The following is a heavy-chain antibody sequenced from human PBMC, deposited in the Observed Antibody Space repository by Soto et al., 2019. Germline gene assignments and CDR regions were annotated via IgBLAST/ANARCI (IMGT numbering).Heavy chain of an antibody. D-gene: IGHD5-12*01. Sequence: QVQLVQSGAEVKKPGASVKVSCKASGYTFTSYGINWVRQAPGQGLEWMGWISDHNGNTNYAQKLQGRVTMTTDTFTSTAYMELTSLRSDDTAVYYCARERASGYEGSPFDYWGQGTLVTVSA. CDR3: ARERASGYEGSPFDY. J-gene: IGHJ4*02. CDR2: ISDHNGNT. V-gene: IGHV1-18*04. CDR1: GYTFTSYG.